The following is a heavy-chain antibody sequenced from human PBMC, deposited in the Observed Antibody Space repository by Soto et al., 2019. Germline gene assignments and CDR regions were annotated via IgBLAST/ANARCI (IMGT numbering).Heavy chain of an antibody. V-gene: IGHV4-39*01. J-gene: IGHJ4*02. CDR3: ARRRVRGVINY. Sequence: QLQLQESGPGLVKPSETLSLTCTVSGGSISSSSYYWGWIRQPPGKGLEWIGSIYYSGSTYYNPSLKSRVTISVDTSKNQFSLKLSSVTAADTAVYYCARRRVRGVINYWGQGTLVTVSS. D-gene: IGHD3-10*01. CDR2: IYYSGST. CDR1: GGSISSSSYY.